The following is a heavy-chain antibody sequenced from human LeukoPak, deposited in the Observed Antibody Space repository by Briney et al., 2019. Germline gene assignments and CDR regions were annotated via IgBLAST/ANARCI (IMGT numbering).Heavy chain of an antibody. CDR2: ISSSGSGGNT. J-gene: IGHJ4*02. Sequence: GGSLRLSCVASGVTLSNYAMSWARQAPGKGLEWVSGISSSGSGGNTYYADSVKGRFTVSRDNSKNTLYLQMNSLRAEDTAVYYCAKQASSHLEAYFDYWGQGTLVTVSS. CDR3: AKQASSHLEAYFDY. V-gene: IGHV3-23*01. CDR1: GVTLSNYA. D-gene: IGHD6-13*01.